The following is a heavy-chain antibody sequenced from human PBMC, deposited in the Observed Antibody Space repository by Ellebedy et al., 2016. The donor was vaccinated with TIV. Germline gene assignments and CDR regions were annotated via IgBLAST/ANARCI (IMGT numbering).Heavy chain of an antibody. J-gene: IGHJ4*02. CDR1: GGSISSYY. Sequence: MPSETLSLTCTVSGGSISSYYWTWIRQPPGKGLEYIRYIYYSGSTNYNPSLKSRVTISIDTSKNQFSLKLSSVTAADTAVYYCARYYLDSNDYERTFDYWGQGTLVTVSS. D-gene: IGHD3-22*01. V-gene: IGHV4-59*01. CDR2: IYYSGST. CDR3: ARYYLDSNDYERTFDY.